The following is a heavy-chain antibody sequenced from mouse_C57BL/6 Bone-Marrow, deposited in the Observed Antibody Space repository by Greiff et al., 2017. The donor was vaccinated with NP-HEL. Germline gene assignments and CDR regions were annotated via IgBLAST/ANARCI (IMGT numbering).Heavy chain of an antibody. CDR2: IRLKSDNYAT. CDR1: GFTFSNYW. D-gene: IGHD2-5*01. Sequence: EVKLEESGGGLVQPGGSMKLSCVASGFTFSNYWMNWVRQSPEKGLEWVAQIRLKSDNYATHYAESVKGRFTISRDDSKSSVYLHTNYLRAQDTVIYYCTGHLYYSNSYYAMDYWGHGTSVTVSS. J-gene: IGHJ4*01. CDR3: TGHLYYSNSYYAMDY. V-gene: IGHV6-3*01.